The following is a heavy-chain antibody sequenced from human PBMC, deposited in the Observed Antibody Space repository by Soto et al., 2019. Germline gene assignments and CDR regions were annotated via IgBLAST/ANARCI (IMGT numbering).Heavy chain of an antibody. D-gene: IGHD1-26*01. CDR1: GFTFSSYA. Sequence: PGGSLRLSCAASGFTFSSYAMSWVRQAPGKGLEWVSAISGSGGSTYYADSVKGRFTISRDNSKNTLYLQMNSLRAEDTAVYYCAKEGRAGTYPGSYPKAGMDVWGQGTTVTVSS. J-gene: IGHJ6*02. CDR3: AKEGRAGTYPGSYPKAGMDV. CDR2: ISGSGGST. V-gene: IGHV3-23*01.